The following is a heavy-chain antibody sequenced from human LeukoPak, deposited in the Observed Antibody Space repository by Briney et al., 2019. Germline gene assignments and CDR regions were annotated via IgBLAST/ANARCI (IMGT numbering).Heavy chain of an antibody. J-gene: IGHJ4*02. CDR2: ISYDGSNK. CDR3: ARGGYIVVVPADY. CDR1: GYTLTSHY. V-gene: IGHV3-30-3*01. Sequence: SCKASGYTLTSHYMHWVRQAPGKGLEWVAVISYDGSNKYYADSVKGRFTISRDNSKNTLYLQMNSLRAEDTAVYYCARGGYIVVVPADYWGQGTLVTVSS. D-gene: IGHD2-2*01.